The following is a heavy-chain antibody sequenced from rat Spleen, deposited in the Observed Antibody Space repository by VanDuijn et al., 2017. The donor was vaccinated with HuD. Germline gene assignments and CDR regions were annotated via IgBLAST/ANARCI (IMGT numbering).Heavy chain of an antibody. CDR2: IGTGGGVT. CDR3: TTFGGLRNWFAY. CDR1: GFTFSDYD. V-gene: IGHV5-27*01. J-gene: IGHJ3*01. D-gene: IGHD4-3*01. Sequence: EMQLVESGGGLVQPGRSLKLSCTASGFTFSDYDMAWVRQAPTKGLEWVASIGTGGGVTYYRVSVKGRFTVSRDDAKSTLYLQMDSLRSEDSASYYCTTFGGLRNWFAYWGQGSLVTVSS.